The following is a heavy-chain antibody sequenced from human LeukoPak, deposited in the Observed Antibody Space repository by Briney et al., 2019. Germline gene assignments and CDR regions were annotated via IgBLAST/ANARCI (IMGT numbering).Heavy chain of an antibody. D-gene: IGHD2-2*01. Sequence: APVKVSCKASGYPFASNGISWVRQAPGQGLEWMGWIGAYNGNTKYVQKFQGRVTMTTDTSTTTAYLELRGLRSDDTAVYFCARDHQYDFDYWGQGTLVTVSS. V-gene: IGHV1-18*01. CDR3: ARDHQYDFDY. CDR1: GYPFASNG. CDR2: IGAYNGNT. J-gene: IGHJ4*02.